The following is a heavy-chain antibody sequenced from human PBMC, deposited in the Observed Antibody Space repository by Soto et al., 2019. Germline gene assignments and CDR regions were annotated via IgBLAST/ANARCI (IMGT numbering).Heavy chain of an antibody. CDR1: GFTFSSYA. J-gene: IGHJ4*02. CDR3: ARSGSYRLDY. V-gene: IGHV3-23*01. CDR2: ISGGGGST. Sequence: EVQLLESGGGLVQPGGSLRLSCAASGFTFSSYAMSWVRQAPGKGLEWVSAISGGGGSTYYADSVKGRVTISRDNSKNTLYLQMNSLRDEDTAVYYCARSGSYRLDYWGQGTLVTVSS. D-gene: IGHD1-26*01.